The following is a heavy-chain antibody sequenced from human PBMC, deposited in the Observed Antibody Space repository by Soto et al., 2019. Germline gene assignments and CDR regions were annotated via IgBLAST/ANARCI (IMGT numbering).Heavy chain of an antibody. V-gene: IGHV1-18*01. D-gene: IGHD2-21*01. Sequence: ASVTVSCKASGYTFTSFGITWVRQAPGQGLEWMGWISPNSGDTRYAQNLQGRVTMTTDKYTSTAYMELRSLTSDDTALYYCAREMWTLNGPQNFFDYWGQGALVTVSS. CDR1: GYTFTSFG. J-gene: IGHJ4*02. CDR3: AREMWTLNGPQNFFDY. CDR2: ISPNSGDT.